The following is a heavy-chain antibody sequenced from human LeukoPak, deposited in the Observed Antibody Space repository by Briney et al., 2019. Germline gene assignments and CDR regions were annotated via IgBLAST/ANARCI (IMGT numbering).Heavy chain of an antibody. Sequence: PGGSLRLSCAASGFTFSSYAMSWVRQAPGKGLEWVAGISYDGTNKYYADSVKGRFTISRDNSKNTLYLQMNSLRPDDTAVYYCARDLKWELLLWTFDYWGQGTLVTVSS. V-gene: IGHV3-30*04. CDR2: ISYDGTNK. D-gene: IGHD1-26*01. CDR3: ARDLKWELLLWTFDY. CDR1: GFTFSSYA. J-gene: IGHJ4*02.